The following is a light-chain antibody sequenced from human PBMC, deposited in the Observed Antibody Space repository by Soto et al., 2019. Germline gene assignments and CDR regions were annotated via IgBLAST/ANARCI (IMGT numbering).Light chain of an antibody. Sequence: QSVLTQPASVSGPPGQSITISCTGTNSDVGGYDYVSWYQQHPGKAPKLMIYELTIRPSGVSNRFSGSKSGNTASLTISGLQAEDEADYYCSSYASSHVVFGGGTKLTVL. CDR3: SSYASSHVV. V-gene: IGLV2-14*01. CDR2: ELT. CDR1: NSDVGGYDY. J-gene: IGLJ2*01.